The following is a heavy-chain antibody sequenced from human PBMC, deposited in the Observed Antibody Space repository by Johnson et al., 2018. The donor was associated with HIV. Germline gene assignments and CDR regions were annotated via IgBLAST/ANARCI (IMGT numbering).Heavy chain of an antibody. CDR1: GFTFDNYA. V-gene: IGHV3-20*04. CDR3: AREGGGNLEAFDI. Sequence: VQLVESGGGLVQPGGSLRLSCAASGFTFDNYAMSWVRQAPGKGLKWVSDINWDGGTIDYAGSVKGRFTISRDNAKNSMYLQMNSLRAEDTALYYCAREGGGNLEAFDIWGQGTLVTVSS. D-gene: IGHD4-23*01. J-gene: IGHJ3*02. CDR2: INWDGGTI.